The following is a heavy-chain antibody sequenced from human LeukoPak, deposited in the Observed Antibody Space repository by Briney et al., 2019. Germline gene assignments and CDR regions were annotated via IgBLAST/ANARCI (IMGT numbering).Heavy chain of an antibody. CDR3: ARDWDDGNWFDP. Sequence: ASVKVSCKASGYTFAGYYMHWVRQAPGQGLEWMGRINPNSGGTNYAQKFQGRVTMTRDTSISTAYMELSRLRSDDSAVYYCARDWDDGNWFDPWGQGTLVTVSS. J-gene: IGHJ5*02. V-gene: IGHV1-2*06. CDR2: INPNSGGT. D-gene: IGHD1-26*01. CDR1: GYTFAGYY.